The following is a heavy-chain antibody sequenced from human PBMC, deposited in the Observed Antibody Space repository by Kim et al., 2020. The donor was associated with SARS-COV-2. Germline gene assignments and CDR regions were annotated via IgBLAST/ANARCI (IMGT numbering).Heavy chain of an antibody. Sequence: DGASGKGRSTNSRDNANNSLYLQMNSLRAEDTAVYYYAREFGQLVSYFDYWGQGTLVTVSS. D-gene: IGHD6-6*01. V-gene: IGHV3-11*06. CDR3: AREFGQLVSYFDY. J-gene: IGHJ4*02.